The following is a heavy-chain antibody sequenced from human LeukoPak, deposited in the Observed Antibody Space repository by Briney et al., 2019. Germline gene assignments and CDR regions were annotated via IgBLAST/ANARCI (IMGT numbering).Heavy chain of an antibody. CDR2: IYTSGST. V-gene: IGHV4-4*07. CDR3: ARDGHSSSWYLDAFDI. J-gene: IGHJ3*02. CDR1: GGFIRSYY. Sequence: SETLSLTCTVSGGFIRSYYWSWMRQPAGQGLECIGRIYTSGSTNYNPSLKSRVTMSVVTSKSQFSLMLSSVTAADTAVYYCARDGHSSSWYLDAFDIWGQGTMVTVSS. D-gene: IGHD6-13*01.